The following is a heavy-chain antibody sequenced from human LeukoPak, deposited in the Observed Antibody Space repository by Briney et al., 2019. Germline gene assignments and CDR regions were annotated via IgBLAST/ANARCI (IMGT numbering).Heavy chain of an antibody. CDR2: IYTSGST. CDR3: ARLYGNYQNYFDY. Sequence: SETLSLTCTVSGGSISSGSYYWNWIRQPAGKGLEWIGRIYTSGSTNYNPSLKSRITISVDTSKNQFSLKLRSVTAADTAVYYCARLYGNYQNYFDYWGQGTLVTVSS. CDR1: GGSISSGSYY. D-gene: IGHD1-7*01. J-gene: IGHJ4*02. V-gene: IGHV4-61*02.